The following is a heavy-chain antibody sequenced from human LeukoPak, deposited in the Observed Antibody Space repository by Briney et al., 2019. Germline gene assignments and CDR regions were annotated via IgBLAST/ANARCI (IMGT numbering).Heavy chain of an antibody. Sequence: GGSLRLPCAASGFTFSDAWMSWVCQAPGKGLEWVGRIKSKTDGGTTDYAAPVKGRFTISRDDSKNTLYLQMNSLKTEDTAVYYCTTRGGSFSIFDYWGQGTLVTVSS. CDR2: IKSKTDGGTT. J-gene: IGHJ4*02. CDR1: GFTFSDAW. CDR3: TTRGGSFSIFDY. D-gene: IGHD1-26*01. V-gene: IGHV3-15*01.